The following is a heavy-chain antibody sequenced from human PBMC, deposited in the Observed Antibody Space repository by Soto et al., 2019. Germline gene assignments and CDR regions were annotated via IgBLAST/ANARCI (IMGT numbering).Heavy chain of an antibody. D-gene: IGHD2-21*02. CDR1: GFTFSSFA. J-gene: IGHJ4*02. Sequence: EMQLLESGGGLVQPGGSLRLSCAASGFTFSSFAMSWVRQAPGKGLDWVSAISGSGGSTYSADSVKGRFTISRDNSKNTLYLQMSSLRAEDTAVYYCAREGGGFEVVTAGLDYWGQGTQVTVSS. CDR3: AREGGGFEVVTAGLDY. V-gene: IGHV3-23*01. CDR2: ISGSGGST.